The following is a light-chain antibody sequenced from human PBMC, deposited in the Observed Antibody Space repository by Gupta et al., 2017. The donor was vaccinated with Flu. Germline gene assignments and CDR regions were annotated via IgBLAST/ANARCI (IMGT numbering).Light chain of an antibody. Sequence: RVTISCSGSYSNIANNFVYWYQQLPGTAPNLLIYTDNQRPSGVPDRFSGSKSGSSASLAITGLRSEDEADDYCAAWDDSLSGWVFGGGTKLTVL. V-gene: IGLV1-47*01. CDR2: TDN. J-gene: IGLJ2*01. CDR1: YSNIANNF. CDR3: AAWDDSLSGWV.